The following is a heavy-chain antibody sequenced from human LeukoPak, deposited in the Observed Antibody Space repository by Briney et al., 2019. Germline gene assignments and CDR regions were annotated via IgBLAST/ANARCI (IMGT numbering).Heavy chain of an antibody. Sequence: GGSLRLSCAASGFTFDDYGMSWVRQAPGKGLEWVSGINWNGGSTGYADSVKGRFTISRDSAKNSLYLQMNSLRAEDTALYYCARVSPGYYDSSGYYDAFDIWGQGTMVTVSS. CDR3: ARVSPGYYDSSGYYDAFDI. CDR2: INWNGGST. J-gene: IGHJ3*02. CDR1: GFTFDDYG. V-gene: IGHV3-20*04. D-gene: IGHD3-22*01.